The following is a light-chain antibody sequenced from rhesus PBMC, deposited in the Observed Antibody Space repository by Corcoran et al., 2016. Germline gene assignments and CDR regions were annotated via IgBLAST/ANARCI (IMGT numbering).Light chain of an antibody. J-gene: IGLJ1*01. CDR3: CSYTTSSTFI. CDR1: SSDVGTYNY. V-gene: IGLV2S7*01. CDR2: GVS. Sequence: QAAPTQPPSVSGSPGQSVTISCTGTSSDVGTYNYVSWFQHHPGKAPKLLIYGVSKRPSGVSDRFSGSKSGNTASLTISGIQAEDEADYYWCSYTTSSTFIFGAGTRLTVL.